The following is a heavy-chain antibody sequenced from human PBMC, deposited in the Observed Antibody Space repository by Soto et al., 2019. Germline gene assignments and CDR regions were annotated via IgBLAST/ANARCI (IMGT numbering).Heavy chain of an antibody. Sequence: SVKVSCKASGGTFSSYAISWVRQAPGQGFEWMGGIIPIFGTANYAQKFQGRVTITADESTSTAYMELSSLRSEDTAVYYCARVGQQLDLYSYYGMDVWGQGTTVTVSS. D-gene: IGHD6-13*01. CDR3: ARVGQQLDLYSYYGMDV. CDR1: GGTFSSYA. V-gene: IGHV1-69*13. CDR2: IIPIFGTA. J-gene: IGHJ6*02.